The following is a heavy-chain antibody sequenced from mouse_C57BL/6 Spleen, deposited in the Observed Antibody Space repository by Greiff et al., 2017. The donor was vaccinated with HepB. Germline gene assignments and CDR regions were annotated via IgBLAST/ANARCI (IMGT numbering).Heavy chain of an antibody. CDR3: ARSDYGFYFDY. Sequence: QVQLKQSGAELVRPGASVKLSCKASGYTFTDYYINWVKQRPGQGLEWIARIYPGSGNTYYNEKFKGKATLTAEKSSSTAYMQLSSLTSEDSAVYFCARSDYGFYFDYWGQGTTLTVSS. D-gene: IGHD2-2*01. CDR1: GYTFTDYY. V-gene: IGHV1-76*01. CDR2: IYPGSGNT. J-gene: IGHJ2*01.